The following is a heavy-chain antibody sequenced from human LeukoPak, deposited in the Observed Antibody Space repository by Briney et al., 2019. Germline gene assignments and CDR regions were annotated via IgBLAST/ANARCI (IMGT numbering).Heavy chain of an antibody. Sequence: ASVKVSCKASGYTFTSYGISWVRQAPGQGLEWMGWISAYNGNTNYAQKLQGRVTMTTDTSTSTAYMELRSLRSDDTAVYYCARHYCSSTSCYYYYGMDVWGQGTTVTVSS. CDR3: ARHYCSSTSCYYYYGMDV. V-gene: IGHV1-18*01. D-gene: IGHD2-2*01. CDR2: ISAYNGNT. J-gene: IGHJ6*02. CDR1: GYTFTSYG.